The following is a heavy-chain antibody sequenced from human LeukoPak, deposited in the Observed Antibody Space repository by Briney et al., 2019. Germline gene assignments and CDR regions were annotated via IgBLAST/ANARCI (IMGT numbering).Heavy chain of an antibody. V-gene: IGHV4-39*01. CDR1: GGSISSSSYY. Sequence: PSETRSLTCTVSGGSISSSSYYWGWIRQPPGKDLQWIGTIYYSGSTLCNPSLKSRVTISVDPSKNQFSLELSSVTAADTAVYDCARTPYYDYVRGSYRYELYYFDYWGQGALVTVSS. D-gene: IGHD3-16*02. CDR3: ARTPYYDYVRGSYRYELYYFDY. J-gene: IGHJ4*02. CDR2: IYYSGST.